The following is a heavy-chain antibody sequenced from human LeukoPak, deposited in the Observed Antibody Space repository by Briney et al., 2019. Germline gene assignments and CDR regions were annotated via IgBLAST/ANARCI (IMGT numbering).Heavy chain of an antibody. D-gene: IGHD2-2*01. CDR2: ISSSSSPI. Sequence: PGGSLRLSCAASGFTFSSYSMNWVRQAPGKGLEWVSSISSSSSPIYYADSVKGRFTISRDNSKNSLYLQMNSLGAEDTALYYCAKGRSLYSIVVGYFEYWGQGTLVTVSS. J-gene: IGHJ4*02. CDR1: GFTFSSYS. V-gene: IGHV3-21*04. CDR3: AKGRSLYSIVVGYFEY.